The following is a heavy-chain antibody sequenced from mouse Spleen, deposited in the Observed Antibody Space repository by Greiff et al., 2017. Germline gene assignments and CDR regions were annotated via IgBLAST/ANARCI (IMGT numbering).Heavy chain of an antibody. Sequence: VQLQQPGAELVKPGASVKLSCKASGYTFTSYWMHWVKQRPGQGLEWIGMIHPNSGSTNYNEKFKSKATLTVDKSSSTAYMQLSSLTSEDSAVYYCAREGNYYGSSPRWYFDVWGTGTTVTVSS. V-gene: IGHV1-64*01. D-gene: IGHD1-1*01. J-gene: IGHJ1*03. CDR1: GYTFTSYW. CDR3: AREGNYYGSSPRWYFDV. CDR2: IHPNSGST.